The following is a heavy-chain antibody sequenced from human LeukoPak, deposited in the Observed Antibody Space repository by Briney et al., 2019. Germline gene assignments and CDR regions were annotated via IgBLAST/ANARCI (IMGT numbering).Heavy chain of an antibody. D-gene: IGHD6-13*01. CDR1: GYTFTSYD. CDR2: MNPNSGNT. Sequence: GASVKVSCKASGYTFTSYDINWVRQATGQGLEWMGWMNPNSGNTGYAQKFQGRVTMTRNTSISTAYMELSSLRSEDTALYYCATPGIAAAGTSRPFDYWGQGTLVTVSS. V-gene: IGHV1-8*01. J-gene: IGHJ4*02. CDR3: ATPGIAAAGTSRPFDY.